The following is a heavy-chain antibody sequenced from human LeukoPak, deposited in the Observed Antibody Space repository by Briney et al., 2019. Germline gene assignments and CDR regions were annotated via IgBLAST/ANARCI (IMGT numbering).Heavy chain of an antibody. CDR3: ARLDQAAAIDY. V-gene: IGHV4-59*08. J-gene: IGHJ4*02. CDR1: GGSISSYY. CDR2: IYYSGST. D-gene: IGHD6-13*01. Sequence: SETLSLTCTVSGGSISSYYWSWIRQPPGKGLEWIGYIYYSGSTNYNPSLKSRVTISVDTSKNQFSLKLSSVTAADTAVYYCARLDQAAAIDYWGQGTLVTVSS.